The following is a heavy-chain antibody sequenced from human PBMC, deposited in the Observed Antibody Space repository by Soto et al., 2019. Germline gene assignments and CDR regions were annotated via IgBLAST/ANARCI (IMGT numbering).Heavy chain of an antibody. J-gene: IGHJ4*02. D-gene: IGHD2-21*02. CDR1: GGSFTGYS. CDR2: INHSGST. Sequence: SETLSLTCAVYGGSFTGYSLTCIRQPPGKGLELIGQINHSGSTIYSTSLKSRITITPDTPKNHFSLQLNSVPPEDTAVYYCARSEVVTAIPSEDYFDYWGQGTPVTVSS. CDR3: ARSEVVTAIPSEDYFDY. V-gene: IGHV4-34*01.